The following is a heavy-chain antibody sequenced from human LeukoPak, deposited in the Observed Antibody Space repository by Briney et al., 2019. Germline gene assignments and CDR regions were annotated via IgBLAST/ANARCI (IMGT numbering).Heavy chain of an antibody. CDR2: IYSGGST. CDR3: VRDMITMVRGSLYYYYGMDV. D-gene: IGHD3-10*01. CDR1: GFTVSSNY. V-gene: IGHV3-53*04. Sequence: PGGSLRLSCAASGFTVSSNYMSWVRQAPGKGLEWVSVIYSGGSTYYADSVKGRFTISRHNSKNTLYLQMNSLRAEDTAVYYGVRDMITMVRGSLYYYYGMDVWGQGTTVTVSS. J-gene: IGHJ6*02.